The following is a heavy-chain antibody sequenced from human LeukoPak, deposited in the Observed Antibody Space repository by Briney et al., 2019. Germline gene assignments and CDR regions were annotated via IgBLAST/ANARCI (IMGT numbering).Heavy chain of an antibody. V-gene: IGHV4-30-4*02. J-gene: IGHJ3*02. CDR3: ARAVQSEMAFDI. D-gene: IGHD3-3*01. CDR2: IYYSGST. CDR1: GGSISSGDYY. Sequence: SETLSLTCTVSGGSISSGDYYWSWIRQPPGKGLEWIGYIYYSGSTYYNPSLKSRVTISVDPSKNQFSLKLSSVTAADTAVYYCARAVQSEMAFDIWGQGTMVTVSS.